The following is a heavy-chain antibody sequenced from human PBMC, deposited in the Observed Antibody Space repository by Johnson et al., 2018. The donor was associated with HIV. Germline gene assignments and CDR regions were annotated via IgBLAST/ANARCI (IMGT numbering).Heavy chain of an antibody. D-gene: IGHD4-23*01. V-gene: IGHV3-30*18. Sequence: QVQLVESGGGLVQPGGSLRLSCAASGFTFSSYGMHWVRQAPGKGLEWVAVISYDGSNQYSADFVTGRFTISRDNYKNTLYLQRNSLGAEDTAVYYCAKVGGLRWQTWGAFDIWGQGTMVTVSS. J-gene: IGHJ3*02. CDR1: GFTFSSYG. CDR3: AKVGGLRWQTWGAFDI. CDR2: ISYDGSNQ.